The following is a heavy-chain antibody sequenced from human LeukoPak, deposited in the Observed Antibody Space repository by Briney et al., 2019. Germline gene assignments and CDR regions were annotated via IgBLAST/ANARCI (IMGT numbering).Heavy chain of an antibody. D-gene: IGHD3-10*02. Sequence: PGGSLRLSCAASGFTFSSYAMSWVRQAPGKGLEWVSNISGGRTSTYYADSVRGRFTISRDNAKNSLYLQMNSLRAEDTAVYYCAELGITMIGGVWGKGTTVTISS. CDR2: ISGGRTST. CDR3: AELGITMIGGV. V-gene: IGHV3-23*01. J-gene: IGHJ6*04. CDR1: GFTFSSYA.